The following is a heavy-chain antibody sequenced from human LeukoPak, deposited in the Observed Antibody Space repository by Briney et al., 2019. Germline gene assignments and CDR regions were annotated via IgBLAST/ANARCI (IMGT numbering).Heavy chain of an antibody. CDR1: GGSINSYY. V-gene: IGHV4-4*07. CDR2: IFTSGST. D-gene: IGHD1-26*01. Sequence: PSETLSLTCTVSGGSINSYYWSWIRQPAGKGLEWIGRIFTSGSTNYNPSLKSRVTMSVDTSKNQFSLKLSSVTAADTAVYYCASGWELLTFDYWGQGTLVTVSS. CDR3: ASGWELLTFDY. J-gene: IGHJ4*02.